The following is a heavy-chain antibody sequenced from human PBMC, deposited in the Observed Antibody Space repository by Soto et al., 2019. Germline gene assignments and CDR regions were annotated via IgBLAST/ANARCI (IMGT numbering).Heavy chain of an antibody. D-gene: IGHD5-12*01. V-gene: IGHV1-3*01. CDR1: GYTFTSYA. Sequence: QVQLVQSGAEVKKPGASVKVSCKASGYTFTSYAMHWVRQAPGQRLEWMGWINAGNGNTKYSQKFQGRVTMTTDTSTSTAYMELRSLRSDDTAVYYCARVQSGYDFAYWGQGTLVTVSS. CDR2: INAGNGNT. CDR3: ARVQSGYDFAY. J-gene: IGHJ4*02.